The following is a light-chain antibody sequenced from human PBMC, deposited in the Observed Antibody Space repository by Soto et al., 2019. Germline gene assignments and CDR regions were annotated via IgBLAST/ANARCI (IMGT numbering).Light chain of an antibody. CDR1: QRVSSY. V-gene: IGKV3-11*01. Sequence: EIVLTQSPATLTLSPGERATLSCRASQRVSSYLAWYQQKPGQAPRLLIYDASNRATGIPARFSGSGSGPDFTLTISSLEPEDFAVYYCQQRSNWPRALTFGGGTKVELK. CDR2: DAS. J-gene: IGKJ4*01. CDR3: QQRSNWPRALT.